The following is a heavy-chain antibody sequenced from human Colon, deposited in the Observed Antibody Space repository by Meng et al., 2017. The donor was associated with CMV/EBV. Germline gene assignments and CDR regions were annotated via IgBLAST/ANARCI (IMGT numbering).Heavy chain of an antibody. CDR3: ARELLGADFWSGWRWFDP. CDR1: GYTFTSYD. D-gene: IGHD3-3*01. CDR2: MKANSGNT. V-gene: IGHV1-8*01. J-gene: IGHJ5*02. Sequence: ASVKVSCKASGYTFTSYDMNWVRQATGQGLEWMGCMKANSGNTVYAQKFQGRVTMTTDTSTSTAYMELRSLRSDDTAVYYCARELLGADFWSGWRWFDPWGQGTLVTVSS.